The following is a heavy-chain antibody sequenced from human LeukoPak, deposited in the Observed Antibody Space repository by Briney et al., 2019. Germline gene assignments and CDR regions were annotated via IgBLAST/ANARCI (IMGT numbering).Heavy chain of an antibody. V-gene: IGHV4-59*08. CDR1: GGSISSYY. CDR2: IYYSGST. CDR3: ERRRGYSYDY. J-gene: IGHJ4*02. Sequence: PSETLSLSCTVSGGSISSYYWSWIRQPPGKGLEWIGYIYYSGSTNYNPSLKSRVTISVDTSKNQFSLKLSSVTAADTAVYYCERRRGYSYDYWGPGTLVTVSS. D-gene: IGHD5-18*01.